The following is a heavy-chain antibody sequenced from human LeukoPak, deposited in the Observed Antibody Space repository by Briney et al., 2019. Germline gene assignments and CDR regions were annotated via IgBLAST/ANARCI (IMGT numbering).Heavy chain of an antibody. V-gene: IGHV4-39*01. D-gene: IGHD3-10*01. CDR2: IYYSGST. J-gene: IGHJ4*02. CDR1: GGSISSNSYY. CDR3: ARTRYYYNSRSYGAPYYFDY. Sequence: PSETLSLTCAVSGGSISSNSYYWGWIRQPPGKGLEWIGSIYYSGSTYYNPSLKSRVNISVDTSKHQFSLKLSSVTAADTAVYYCARTRYYYNSRSYGAPYYFDYWGQGTLVTVSS.